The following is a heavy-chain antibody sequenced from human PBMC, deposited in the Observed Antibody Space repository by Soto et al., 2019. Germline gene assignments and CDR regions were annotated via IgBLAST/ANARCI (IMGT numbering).Heavy chain of an antibody. CDR2: IYWDDDK. CDR3: AHTGIAAAGTGRDWFDP. CDR1: GFSLSTSGVG. J-gene: IGHJ5*02. Sequence: QITLKESGPTLVKPTQTLTLTCTFSGFSLSTSGVGVGWIRQPPGKALEWLALIYWDDDKRYSPSLKSRLTITKDTSKTQVVLTMTNMDPVDTATYSCAHTGIAAAGTGRDWFDPWGQGTLVTVSS. V-gene: IGHV2-5*02. D-gene: IGHD6-13*01.